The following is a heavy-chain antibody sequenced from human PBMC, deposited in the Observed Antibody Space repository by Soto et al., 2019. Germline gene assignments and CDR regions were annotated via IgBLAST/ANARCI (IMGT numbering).Heavy chain of an antibody. J-gene: IGHJ3*02. CDR3: AREVGAGATIFHAFDI. CDR1: GGTFSSYA. CDR2: IIPIFGTA. V-gene: IGHV1-69*13. Sequence: GASVKVSCKASGGTFSSYAISWVRQAPGQGLEWMGGIIPIFGTANYAQKFQGRVTITADESTSTAYMELSSLRSEDTAVYYCAREVGAGATIFHAFDIWGQGTMVTVSS. D-gene: IGHD1-26*01.